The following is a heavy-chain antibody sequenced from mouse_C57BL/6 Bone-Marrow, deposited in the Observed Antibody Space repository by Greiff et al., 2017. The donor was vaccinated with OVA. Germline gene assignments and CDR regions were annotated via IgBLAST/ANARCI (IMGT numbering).Heavy chain of an antibody. J-gene: IGHJ4*01. CDR1: GYAFSSSW. Sequence: QVQLQQSGPELVKPGASVKISCKASGYAFSSSWMNWVKQRPGTGLEWIGRIYPGDGDTTYNGKFKGKATLTADKSSSTAYMQLSSLTSEDSAVYFCARGDYAMDYWGQGTSVTVSS. V-gene: IGHV1-82*01. CDR3: ARGDYAMDY. CDR2: IYPGDGDT.